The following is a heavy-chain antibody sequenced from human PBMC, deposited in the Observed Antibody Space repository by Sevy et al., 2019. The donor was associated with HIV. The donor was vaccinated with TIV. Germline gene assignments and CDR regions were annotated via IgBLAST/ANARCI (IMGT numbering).Heavy chain of an antibody. Sequence: SETLSLTCSVSGCSISSYFWTWVRQSPGKGLEWIGNIYFTGNTDYSPSLKSRVTLSLDTSKSQFSLTLKSVTAADTAIYFCARDSTTRPRVLDYWGQGTLVTVSS. CDR2: IYFTGNT. J-gene: IGHJ4*02. CDR3: ARDSTTRPRVLDY. CDR1: GCSISSYF. V-gene: IGHV4-59*01. D-gene: IGHD1-1*01.